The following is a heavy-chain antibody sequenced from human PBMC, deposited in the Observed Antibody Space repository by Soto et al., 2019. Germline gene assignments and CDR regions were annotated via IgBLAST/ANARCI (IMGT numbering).Heavy chain of an antibody. J-gene: IGHJ4*02. CDR1: GFTFKTYD. V-gene: IGHV3-23*01. CDR2: ITDTGGDA. CDR3: ARGSTDSYPGSRIFDF. D-gene: IGHD3-10*01. Sequence: GGSLRLSCAASGFTFKTYDMHWVRQAPGEGLQWVSTITDTGGDAKYADSVRGRFVISRDNSKKTLYLQMTSLTAEDSAMYYCARGSTDSYPGSRIFDFWGRGTLVTVSS.